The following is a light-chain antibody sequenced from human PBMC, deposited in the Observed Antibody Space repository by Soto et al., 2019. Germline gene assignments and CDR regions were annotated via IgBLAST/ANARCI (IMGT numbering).Light chain of an antibody. J-gene: IGKJ4*01. Sequence: EIVLTQSPATLSLSPGERATLSCRASQSVRNSLAWYQQKPGQAPRLVIYGASTRAAGIPARFSGSGSGTEFTLTISSLQSEDFAVYYCQQYNNWPPLTFGGGTKVDIK. CDR2: GAS. V-gene: IGKV3-15*01. CDR3: QQYNNWPPLT. CDR1: QSVRNS.